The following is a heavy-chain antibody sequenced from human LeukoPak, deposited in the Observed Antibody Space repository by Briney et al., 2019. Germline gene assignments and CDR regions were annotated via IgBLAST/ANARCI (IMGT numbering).Heavy chain of an antibody. Sequence: GASVKVSCKASGGTFSGYAISWVRQAPGQGLEWMGGIIPIFGTANYAQKFQGRVTITTDESTSTAYMELSSLRSEDTAVYYCARAPFSSSGHYYYYMDVWGKGTTVTVSS. CDR1: GGTFSGYA. CDR3: ARAPFSSSGHYYYYMDV. J-gene: IGHJ6*03. D-gene: IGHD6-6*01. V-gene: IGHV1-69*05. CDR2: IIPIFGTA.